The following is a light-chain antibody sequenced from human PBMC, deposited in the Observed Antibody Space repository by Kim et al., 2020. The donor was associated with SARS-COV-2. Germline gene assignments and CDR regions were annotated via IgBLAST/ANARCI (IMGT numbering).Light chain of an antibody. CDR1: QSVLYTSNNKNH. CDR2: WAS. Sequence: DIVMTQSPDSLAVSLGERATINCKSSQSVLYTSNNKNHLAWYQLKPGQPPKLLIYWASTRESGVPDRFSGSGSGTDFTLTITSLQAEDVAVYYCQQYYSTPTWTFGQGTKVEIK. J-gene: IGKJ1*01. V-gene: IGKV4-1*01. CDR3: QQYYSTPTWT.